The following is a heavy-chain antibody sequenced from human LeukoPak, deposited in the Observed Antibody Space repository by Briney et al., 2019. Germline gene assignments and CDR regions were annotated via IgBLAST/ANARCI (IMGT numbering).Heavy chain of an antibody. CDR3: ARHDARGWSKIDY. Sequence: SETLSLTCTVSGGSISSSSYFWGWIRQPPGKGLGWIGSIYYSGSTYYNPSLKSRVTISVDTSKNQFSLKLSSVTAADTAVYYCARHDARGWSKIDYWGQGTLVTVSS. CDR1: GGSISSSSYF. J-gene: IGHJ4*02. CDR2: IYYSGST. V-gene: IGHV4-39*01. D-gene: IGHD6-19*01.